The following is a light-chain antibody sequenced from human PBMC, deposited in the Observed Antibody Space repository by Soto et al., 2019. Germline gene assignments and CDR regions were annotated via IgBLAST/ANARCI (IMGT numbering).Light chain of an antibody. CDR1: QSVSNNY. CDR3: QQYASADTIQ. Sequence: KQALATLSASPVETATLFCRSSQSVSNNYLAWYQQKPGQAPRLLVYGASSRATGIQDRFSGSGSGTDFTLTISRLEPEDFAVYYFQQYASADTIQFGQGTRLEIK. CDR2: GAS. J-gene: IGKJ5*01. V-gene: IGKV3-20*01.